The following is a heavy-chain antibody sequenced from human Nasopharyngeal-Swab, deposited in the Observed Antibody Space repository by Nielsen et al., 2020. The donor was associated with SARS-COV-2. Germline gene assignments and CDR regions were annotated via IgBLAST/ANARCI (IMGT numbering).Heavy chain of an antibody. Sequence: GRSLRLSCAASGFTFSSSSMNWVRQAPGKGLEWVSSISSSSSYIYYADSVKGRFTISRDNAKNTLYLQMHSLRAEDTAVYYCAKGGSGSDPPDYWGQGTLVTVSS. J-gene: IGHJ4*01. CDR1: GFTFSSSS. CDR3: AKGGSGSDPPDY. V-gene: IGHV3-21*04. D-gene: IGHD1-26*01. CDR2: ISSSSSYI.